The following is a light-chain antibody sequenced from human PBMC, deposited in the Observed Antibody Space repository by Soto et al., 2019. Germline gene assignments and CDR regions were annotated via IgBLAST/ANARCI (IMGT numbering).Light chain of an antibody. CDR2: SAS. CDR1: QSVGSA. Sequence: EIVMTQSPATLSVSPGERATLSCGASQSVGSALAWYQQKPGQAPRLLIYSASNRATGIPARFSGSGSGTEFTLTISSLQSEDFAVYHCQQYANSPPWTFGQGTKVEVK. CDR3: QQYANSPPWT. V-gene: IGKV3-15*01. J-gene: IGKJ1*01.